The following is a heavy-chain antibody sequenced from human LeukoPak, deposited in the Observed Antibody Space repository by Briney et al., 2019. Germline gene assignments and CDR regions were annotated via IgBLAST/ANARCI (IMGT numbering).Heavy chain of an antibody. Sequence: GGALTRSCPASCFNSRSLITTWVRHATGKGREWGSFLICSSRYIYYADSVKGRFTISRDTAKNSLYLQMNSLSAEDTAVYYCAAAPNSAAGPAEYFQHWGQGTLVTVSS. J-gene: IGHJ1*01. CDR1: CFNSRSLI. CDR3: AAAPNSAAGPAEYFQH. V-gene: IGHV3-21*01. CDR2: LICSSRYI. D-gene: IGHD6-13*01.